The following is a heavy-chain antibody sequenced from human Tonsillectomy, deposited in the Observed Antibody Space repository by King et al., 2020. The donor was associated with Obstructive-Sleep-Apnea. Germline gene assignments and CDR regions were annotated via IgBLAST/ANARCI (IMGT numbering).Heavy chain of an antibody. CDR2: IAFGVTNK. CDR1: GFTFSSFA. V-gene: IGHV3-30*01. CDR3: AREDRGGLDD. J-gene: IGHJ4*02. Sequence: VQLVESGGGVVQPGRSLRLSCAASGFTFSSFAMHWVRQAPGKGLEWVAIIAFGVTNKYYADSVKGRFTISRDNSKNTLYLQMNSLRAEDTAVYYCAREDRGGLDDWGQGTLVTVSS. D-gene: IGHD2-15*01.